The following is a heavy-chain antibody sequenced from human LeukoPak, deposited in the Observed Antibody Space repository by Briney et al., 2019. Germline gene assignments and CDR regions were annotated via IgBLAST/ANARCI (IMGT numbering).Heavy chain of an antibody. Sequence: GGSLRLYCAASGFTFSSCGMHWVRQAPGKGLEWVALISYDGSNKYYADSVKGRFTISRDNSKNTLYLQMNSLRAEDTAVYYCAKGSVKTYYYDSSGYQLGYWGQGTLVTVSS. CDR2: ISYDGSNK. D-gene: IGHD3-22*01. J-gene: IGHJ4*02. CDR3: AKGSVKTYYYDSSGYQLGY. CDR1: GFTFSSCG. V-gene: IGHV3-30*18.